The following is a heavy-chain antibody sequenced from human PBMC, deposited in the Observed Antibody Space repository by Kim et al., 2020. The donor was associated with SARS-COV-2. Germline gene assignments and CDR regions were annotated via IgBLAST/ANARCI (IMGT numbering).Heavy chain of an antibody. D-gene: IGHD3-10*01. J-gene: IGHJ4*02. V-gene: IGHV4-31*02. Sequence: NSSLKSRVTISVDTSKKQFSLGLSSVTAADTAVYYCARVLSMGRGRHFDYWGQGTLVTVSS. CDR3: ARVLSMGRGRHFDY.